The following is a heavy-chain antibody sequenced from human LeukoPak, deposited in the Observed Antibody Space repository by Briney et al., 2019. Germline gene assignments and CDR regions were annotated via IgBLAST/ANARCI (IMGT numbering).Heavy chain of an antibody. V-gene: IGHV3-23*01. CDR2: ISGSGGST. CDR3: AKDPWVGAPASYYYYGMDV. J-gene: IGHJ6*02. D-gene: IGHD1-26*01. Sequence: GGSLRLSCAASGFTFSSYAMSWVRQAPGKGLEWVSDISGSGGSTYYANSVKGRFTISRDNSKNTLYLQMNSLRAEETAVYYCAKDPWVGAPASYYYYGMDVWGQGTTVTVSS. CDR1: GFTFSSYA.